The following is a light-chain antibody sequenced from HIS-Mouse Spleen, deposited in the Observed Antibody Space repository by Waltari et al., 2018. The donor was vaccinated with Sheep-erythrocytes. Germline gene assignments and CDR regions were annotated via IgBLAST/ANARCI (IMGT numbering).Light chain of an antibody. J-gene: IGLJ2*01. V-gene: IGLV1-44*01. CDR1: SPTIGRNT. CDR3: AAWDDSLNGVV. Sequence: QSVLTQPPSASGTPGQRVSISCSGSSPTIGRNTVNWYQQLPGTAPKLPIYSNNQRPSGVPDRFSGSKSGTSASLAISGLQSEDEADYYCAAWDDSLNGVVFGGGTKLTVL. CDR2: SNN.